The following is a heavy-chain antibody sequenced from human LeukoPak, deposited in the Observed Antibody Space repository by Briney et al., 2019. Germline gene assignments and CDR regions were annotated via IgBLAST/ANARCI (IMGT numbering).Heavy chain of an antibody. CDR2: ITSSGSPT. V-gene: IGHV3-48*03. Sequence: PGGSLRLSCAASGFTLSTYEMTWVRQAPGKGLEWISLITSSGSPTFYADSVKGRFTIFRDAAKNSLFLQMNNLRGEDTAVYYYARDISSSTRAFDIWGQGTMVTVS. J-gene: IGHJ3*02. CDR1: GFTLSTYE. D-gene: IGHD2-15*01. CDR3: ARDISSSTRAFDI.